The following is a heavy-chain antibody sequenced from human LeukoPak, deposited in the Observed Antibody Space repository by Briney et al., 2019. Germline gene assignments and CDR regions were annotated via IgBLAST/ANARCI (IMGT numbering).Heavy chain of an antibody. CDR3: ARDDRYNWNDRSHYFDY. D-gene: IGHD1-1*01. J-gene: IGHJ4*02. CDR2: ISSSGSTI. V-gene: IGHV3-48*03. CDR1: GFTFSSYE. Sequence: GGSLRLSCAASGFTFSSYETNWVRQAPGKGLEWISYISSSGSTIYYADSVKGRFTISRDNAKNSLYLQMNSLRAEDTAVYYCARDDRYNWNDRSHYFDYWGQGTLVTVSS.